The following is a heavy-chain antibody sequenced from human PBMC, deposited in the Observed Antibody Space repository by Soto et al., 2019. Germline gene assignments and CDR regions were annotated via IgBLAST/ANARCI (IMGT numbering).Heavy chain of an antibody. V-gene: IGHV1-8*01. J-gene: IGHJ4*02. Sequence: VSVKVSCKASGYTFTTYDISWVRQATGQGLEWMGWMNPYSGNTGYAQKFQGRVTVTRNTSISTVYMELSGLRPDDTAVYYCARRKERSGPHYFDYWGQGSQVTVSS. CDR2: MNPYSGNT. CDR3: ARRKERSGPHYFDY. CDR1: GYTFTTYD. D-gene: IGHD6-25*01.